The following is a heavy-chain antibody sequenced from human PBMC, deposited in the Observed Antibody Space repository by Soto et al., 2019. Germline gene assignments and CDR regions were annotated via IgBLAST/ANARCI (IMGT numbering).Heavy chain of an antibody. V-gene: IGHV3-23*01. CDR1: GFTFSSYA. CDR3: AKDPDFDNWFDP. Sequence: GGSLRLSCAASGFTFSSYAMSWVRQAPGKGLEWVSAISGSGGSTYYADSVKGRFTISRDNSKNTLYLQMNSLRAEDTAVYYSAKDPDFDNWFDPWGQGTLVTVSS. D-gene: IGHD3-3*01. J-gene: IGHJ5*02. CDR2: ISGSGGST.